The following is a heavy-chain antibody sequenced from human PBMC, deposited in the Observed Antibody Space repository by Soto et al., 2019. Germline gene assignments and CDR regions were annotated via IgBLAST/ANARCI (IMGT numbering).Heavy chain of an antibody. J-gene: IGHJ6*02. CDR1: GASVSSYF. V-gene: IGHV4-59*02. Sequence: SETLSLTCTVSGASVSSYFWSWVRQPPGKGLEWIGYIYNSGRTNYNPSLKSRVTISLDTSDNDFSLRLTSLTAADTAVYYCARVHSGWSSAPGLDVWGPGTTVTVSS. D-gene: IGHD6-19*01. CDR3: ARVHSGWSSAPGLDV. CDR2: IYNSGRT.